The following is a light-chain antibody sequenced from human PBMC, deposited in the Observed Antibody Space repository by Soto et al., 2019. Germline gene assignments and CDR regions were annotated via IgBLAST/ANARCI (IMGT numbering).Light chain of an antibody. V-gene: IGKV4-1*01. J-gene: IGKJ4*01. CDR2: WAS. Sequence: DIVMTQSPDSLAVSLGERATINCKSSQSVLYSPNNKNYLAWYQQKPGQPPNLLIYWASTRQSGVPDRFSGRGSGTDFTLTISSLQAEDVAVYYCQQYYSTPLTFGGGTKVEIK. CDR3: QQYYSTPLT. CDR1: QSVLYSPNNKNY.